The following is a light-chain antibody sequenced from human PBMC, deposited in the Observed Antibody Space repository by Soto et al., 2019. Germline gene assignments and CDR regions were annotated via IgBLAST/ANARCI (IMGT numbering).Light chain of an antibody. CDR1: QSISVY. V-gene: IGKV1-5*01. CDR3: HQYVTSSPT. CDR2: GGS. J-gene: IGKJ2*01. Sequence: DIQMTQSPSTLSASVGDRVTITCRASQSISVYLAWYQQRPREAPKLLIYGGSSLESGVPSRFSGSGSGTEFTLTISSLQPTDFATYYCHQYVTSSPTFGQGTKLEI.